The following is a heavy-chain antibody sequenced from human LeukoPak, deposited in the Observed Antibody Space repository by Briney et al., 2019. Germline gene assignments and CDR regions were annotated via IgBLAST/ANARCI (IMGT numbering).Heavy chain of an antibody. V-gene: IGHV3-21*01. CDR3: ARETTYYYDSSGYYYAFDI. Sequence: GGSLRLSCAASGFTFSSYSMNWVRQAPGKGLEWVSSISSSSSYIYYADSVKGRFTISRDNAKNSLYLQMNSLRAEDTAVYYCARETTYYYDSSGYYYAFDIWGQGTMVTVSS. J-gene: IGHJ3*02. D-gene: IGHD3-22*01. CDR1: GFTFSSYS. CDR2: ISSSSSYI.